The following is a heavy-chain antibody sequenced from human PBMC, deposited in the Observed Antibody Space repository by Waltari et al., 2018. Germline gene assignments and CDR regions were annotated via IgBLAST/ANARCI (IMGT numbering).Heavy chain of an antibody. CDR3: TRRGPSEFDY. V-gene: IGHV3-49*03. CDR2: IRSKTYGGTT. D-gene: IGHD3-16*01. J-gene: IGHJ4*02. CDR1: GFTFGNHA. Sequence: EVQLVESGGGLEQPWGSLRLSCTGYGFTFGNHAMNWFRQAPGKGLEWLGFIRSKTYGGTTQYAASVKGRFTISRDDSKSIAYLQMNSLKTEDTAVYFCTRRGPSEFDYWGQGTLVTVSS.